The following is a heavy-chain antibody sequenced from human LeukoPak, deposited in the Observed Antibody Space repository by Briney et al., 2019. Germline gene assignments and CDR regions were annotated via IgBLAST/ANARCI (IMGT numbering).Heavy chain of an antibody. CDR2: IYINESP. Sequence: PSQTLFLTCTVSGGSISSGLYYWTWIRQPAGRGLEWIGRIYINESPEYNASLKSRVTISIDTSKNQFSLKLGSVTAADTAVYYCARSRERDCSSGACYIDLQARWGQGTLVTVSS. D-gene: IGHD2-2*01. CDR3: ARSRERDCSSGACYIDLQAR. CDR1: GGSISSGLYY. V-gene: IGHV4-61*02. J-gene: IGHJ4*02.